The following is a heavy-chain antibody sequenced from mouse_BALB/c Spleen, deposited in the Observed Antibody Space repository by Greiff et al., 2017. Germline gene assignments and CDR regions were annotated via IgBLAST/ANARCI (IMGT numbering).Heavy chain of an antibody. V-gene: IGHV5-17*02. D-gene: IGHD1-2*01. CDR2: ISSGSSTI. CDR1: GFTFSSFG. Sequence: EVQRVESGGGLVQPGGSRKLSCAASGFTFSSFGMHWVRQAPEKGLEWVAYISSGSSTIYYADTVKGRFTISRDNPKNTLFLQMTSLRSEDTAMYYCVKEGVYYGYVGYFDVWGAGTTVTVSS. CDR3: VKEGVYYGYVGYFDV. J-gene: IGHJ1*01.